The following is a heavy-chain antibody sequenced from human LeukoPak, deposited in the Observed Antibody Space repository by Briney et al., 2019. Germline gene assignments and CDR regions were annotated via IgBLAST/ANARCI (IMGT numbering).Heavy chain of an antibody. V-gene: IGHV3-69-1*02. CDR1: GFTFSDYS. J-gene: IGHJ4*02. Sequence: SGGSLRLSCTASGFTFSDYSVNRVRQAPGKGLEWVSCITGISDIYYADSVKGRFTISRDNAKNSVYLQMNSLRAEDTGTYYCARAIRLWGQGTLVTVSS. CDR2: ITGISDI. CDR3: ARAIRL. D-gene: IGHD1-1*01.